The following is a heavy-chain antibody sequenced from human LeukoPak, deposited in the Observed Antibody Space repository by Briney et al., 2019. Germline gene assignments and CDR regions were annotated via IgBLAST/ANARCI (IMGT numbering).Heavy chain of an antibody. V-gene: IGHV3-21*01. CDR2: ISSSSSYI. CDR1: GFIFSSYA. J-gene: IGHJ4*02. D-gene: IGHD1-20*01. Sequence: GGSLRLSCAASGFIFSSYAMTWVRRAPGKGLEWVSSISSSSSYIYYADSVKGRFTISRDNAKNSLYLQMNSLRAEDTAVYYCAREFNWNAADYWGQGTLVTVSS. CDR3: AREFNWNAADY.